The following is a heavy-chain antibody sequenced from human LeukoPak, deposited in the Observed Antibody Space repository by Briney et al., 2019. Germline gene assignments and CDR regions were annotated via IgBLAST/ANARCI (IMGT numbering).Heavy chain of an antibody. Sequence: GGSLRLSCAASGSTFSNYGMHWVRQAPGKGLEWVAVISYDGSNKYYADSVKGRFTISRDNSKNTLYLQMNSLRAEDTAVYYCAKDVSGWTPKYFDYWGQGTLVTVSS. CDR3: AKDVSGWTPKYFDY. CDR1: GSTFSNYG. D-gene: IGHD6-19*01. CDR2: ISYDGSNK. J-gene: IGHJ4*02. V-gene: IGHV3-30*18.